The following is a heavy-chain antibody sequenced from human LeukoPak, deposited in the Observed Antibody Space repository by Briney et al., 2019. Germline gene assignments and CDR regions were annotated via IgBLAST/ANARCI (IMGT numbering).Heavy chain of an antibody. CDR2: INSDGSST. CDR1: GFTSSTYW. J-gene: IGHJ4*02. CDR3: AREGGSQTEGLDY. V-gene: IGHV3-74*01. Sequence: TGGSLRLSCAASGFTSSTYWIHWVRQAPGKGLMWVSRINSDGSSTSYADSVKGRFTISRDNAKNSLYLQMNSLRAEDTAVYYCAREGGSQTEGLDYWGQGTLVTVSS. D-gene: IGHD1-26*01.